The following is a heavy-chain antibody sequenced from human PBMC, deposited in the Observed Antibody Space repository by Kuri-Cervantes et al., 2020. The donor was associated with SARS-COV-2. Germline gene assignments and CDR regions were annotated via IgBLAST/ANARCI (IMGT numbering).Heavy chain of an antibody. J-gene: IGHJ3*02. D-gene: IGHD5-24*01. Sequence: SCTVSGGSISSGDYYWSWIRQPPGKGLEWIGYIYYSGSTYYNPSLKSRVTISVDTSKNQFSLKLSSVTAADTAVYYCARERGDGYNRDAFDIWGQGTMVTVSS. CDR1: GGSISSGDYY. CDR2: IYYSGST. V-gene: IGHV4-30-4*01. CDR3: ARERGDGYNRDAFDI.